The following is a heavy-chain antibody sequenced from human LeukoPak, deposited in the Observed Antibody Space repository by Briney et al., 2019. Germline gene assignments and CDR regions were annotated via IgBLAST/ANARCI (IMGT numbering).Heavy chain of an antibody. D-gene: IGHD6-13*01. Sequence: GGSLRLSCAASGFTFSSYEMNWVRQAPGKGLEWVSYISSSGSSVYYADSVKGRFTISRDNAKNSLYLQMNSLRAEDTAVYYCARPPAPITADRYQFDYWGQGTLVTVSS. J-gene: IGHJ4*02. CDR1: GFTFSSYE. CDR3: ARPPAPITADRYQFDY. CDR2: ISSSGSSV. V-gene: IGHV3-48*03.